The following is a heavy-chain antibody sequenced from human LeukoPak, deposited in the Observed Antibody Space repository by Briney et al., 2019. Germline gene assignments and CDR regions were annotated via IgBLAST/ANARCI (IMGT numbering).Heavy chain of an antibody. V-gene: IGHV4-4*08. J-gene: IGHJ6*03. Sequence: SETLSLTCTVSGGSISSYYWSWIRQPPGKGLEWIGYIYYSGSTNYNPSLRSRVTISVDTSKNQFSLKLSSVTAADTAVYYCAREGRYFDWLKPTGYYYYYMDVWGKGTTVTISS. D-gene: IGHD3-9*01. CDR2: IYYSGST. CDR3: AREGRYFDWLKPTGYYYYYMDV. CDR1: GGSISSYY.